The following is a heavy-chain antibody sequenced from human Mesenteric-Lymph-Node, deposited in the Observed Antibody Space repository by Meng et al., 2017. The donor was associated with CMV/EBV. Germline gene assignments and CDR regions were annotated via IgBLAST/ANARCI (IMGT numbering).Heavy chain of an antibody. CDR3: ARVNSGFEIDSPKLYYYYGMDV. V-gene: IGHV4-59*01. CDR1: GASISSYY. CDR2: IYFSGGT. Sequence: SETLSLTCTVSGASISSYYWSWIRQPPGKGLEWIGYIYFSGGTNYNPSLKSRVTISVDTSKNQFSLKLSSVTAADTAVYYCARVNSGFEIDSPKLYYYYGMDVWGQGTTVTVSS. J-gene: IGHJ6*02. D-gene: IGHD5-12*01.